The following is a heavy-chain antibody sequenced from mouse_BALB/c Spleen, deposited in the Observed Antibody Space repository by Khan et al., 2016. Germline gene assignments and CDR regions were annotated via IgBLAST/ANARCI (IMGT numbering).Heavy chain of an antibody. D-gene: IGHD2-14*01. J-gene: IGHJ3*01. V-gene: IGHV3-8*02. CDR3: ARSNRNDAWFAY. Sequence: EVQLQESGPSLVKPSQTLSLTCSVTGDSITSVYWNWIRKFPGNKFEYMGYISYSGNTFYNPFLKSRISITRDTSKNQHYLQLISVTTEDTATYYCARSNRNDAWFAYWDQGTLVTVSA. CDR1: GDSITSVY. CDR2: ISYSGNT.